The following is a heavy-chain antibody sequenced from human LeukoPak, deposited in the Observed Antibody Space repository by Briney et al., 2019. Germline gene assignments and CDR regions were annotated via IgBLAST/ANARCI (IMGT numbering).Heavy chain of an antibody. CDR3: ARDTGGYCSGDSCLNAFDI. J-gene: IGHJ3*02. V-gene: IGHV1-2*02. Sequence: ASVKVSCKTSGYIFTGYYMHWVRQAPGQGLEWMGWINPNSGNTNYVQKFQGRVTMTRDTSISTAYMELSSLRSDDTAVYYCARDTGGYCSGDSCLNAFDIWGQGTLVTVSS. D-gene: IGHD2-15*01. CDR2: INPNSGNT. CDR1: GYIFTGYY.